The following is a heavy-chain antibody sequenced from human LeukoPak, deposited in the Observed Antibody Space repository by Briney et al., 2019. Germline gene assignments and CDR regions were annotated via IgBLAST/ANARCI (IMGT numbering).Heavy chain of an antibody. CDR3: ARDAQRAFDYSNSLQY. J-gene: IGHJ2*01. D-gene: IGHD4-11*01. Sequence: GGSLRLSCAASGFIFSHYGLHWVRQAPGKGLEWVAVIWSDGSNTFYAGSVKGRFTISRDNSQNTLFLQMNSLRADDTAMYYCARDAQRAFDYSNSLQYWGRGTLVTVSS. CDR1: GFIFSHYG. CDR2: IWSDGSNT. V-gene: IGHV3-33*01.